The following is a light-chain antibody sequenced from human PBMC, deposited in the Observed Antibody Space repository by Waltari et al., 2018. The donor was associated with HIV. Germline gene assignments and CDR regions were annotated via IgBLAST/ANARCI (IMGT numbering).Light chain of an antibody. Sequence: SYELTQPPSVSVSPGQTASITCSGDKLGDKNACWYQKKPGQPPGLVIYQDLKRPSGIPGRFSGSNSGDTATLTISGTQAMDGADYYCQAWDSSTVVFGGGTKLTVL. CDR2: QDL. CDR1: KLGDKN. V-gene: IGLV3-1*01. CDR3: QAWDSSTVV. J-gene: IGLJ2*01.